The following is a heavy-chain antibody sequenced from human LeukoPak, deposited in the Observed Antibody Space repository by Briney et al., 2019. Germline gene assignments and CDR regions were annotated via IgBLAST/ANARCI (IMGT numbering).Heavy chain of an antibody. Sequence: PGGTLRLSCAASGFTFSSYSMNWVRQAPGKGLEWVSSISSSSSYIYYADSVKGRFTISRDNAKNSLYLQMNSLRAEDTAVYYCARSLLDSSSWYEGAFDIWGQGTMVTVSS. D-gene: IGHD6-13*01. CDR1: GFTFSSYS. CDR3: ARSLLDSSSWYEGAFDI. J-gene: IGHJ3*02. CDR2: ISSSSSYI. V-gene: IGHV3-21*01.